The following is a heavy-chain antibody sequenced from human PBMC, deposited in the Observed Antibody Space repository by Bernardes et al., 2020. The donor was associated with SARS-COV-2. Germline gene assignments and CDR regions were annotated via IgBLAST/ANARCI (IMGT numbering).Heavy chain of an antibody. Sequence: ASVKVSCKASGYTFTSYGISWVRQAPGQGLEWMGWISAYNGNTNYAQKLQGRVTMTTDTSTSTAYMELRSLRSDDTAVYYCARDLGYYYDSSGYFQPRHVGLDYWGQGTLVTVSS. CDR1: GYTFTSYG. CDR3: ARDLGYYYDSSGYFQPRHVGLDY. V-gene: IGHV1-18*01. CDR2: ISAYNGNT. J-gene: IGHJ4*02. D-gene: IGHD3-22*01.